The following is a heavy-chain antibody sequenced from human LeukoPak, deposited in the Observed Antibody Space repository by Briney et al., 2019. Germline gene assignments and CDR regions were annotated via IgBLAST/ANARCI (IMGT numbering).Heavy chain of an antibody. CDR2: IIPILGIA. V-gene: IGHV1-69*04. J-gene: IGHJ4*02. CDR1: GGTFSSYA. Sequence: SVTVSCTASGGTFSSYAISWVRQAPGQGLEWMGRIIPILGIANYAQKFQGRVTITADKSTSTAYMELSSLRSEDTAVYYCARAEYYGSGSYYNDYWGQGTLVTVSS. CDR3: ARAEYYGSGSYYNDY. D-gene: IGHD3-10*01.